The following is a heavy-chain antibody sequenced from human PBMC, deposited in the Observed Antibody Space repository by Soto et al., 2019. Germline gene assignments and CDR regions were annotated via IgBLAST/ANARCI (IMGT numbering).Heavy chain of an antibody. V-gene: IGHV4-59*08. CDR2: IYYSGST. Sequence: SETLSLTCTVSGGSISSYYWSWIRQPPGKGLQWIGYIYYSGSTNYNPSLKSRVTISVDTSKNQFSLKLSSVTAADTAVYYCAGYRSSSLGARRYYYYYYMDVWGKGTTVTVSS. CDR1: GGSISSYY. J-gene: IGHJ6*03. D-gene: IGHD6-6*01. CDR3: AGYRSSSLGARRYYYYYYMDV.